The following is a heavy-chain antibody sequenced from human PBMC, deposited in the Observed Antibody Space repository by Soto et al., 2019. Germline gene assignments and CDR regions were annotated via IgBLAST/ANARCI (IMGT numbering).Heavy chain of an antibody. CDR1: GYSFTSYG. CDR3: ARPGYGDDSFYYYGIDI. CDR2: ISNYNGNT. V-gene: IGHV1-18*01. Sequence: ASVKVSCKASGYSFTSYGITWVRQAPGQGLEWMGWISNYNGNTYYAQRLQGRVIMTTDTSSSTAYMELRSLRSDDTAVYYCARPGYGDDSFYYYGIDIWGQGSTVTVSS. D-gene: IGHD4-17*01. J-gene: IGHJ6*02.